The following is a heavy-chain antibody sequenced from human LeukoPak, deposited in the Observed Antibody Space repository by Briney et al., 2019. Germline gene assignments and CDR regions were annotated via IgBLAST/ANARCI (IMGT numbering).Heavy chain of an antibody. Sequence: PSETLSLTCTVSGGSISGYYWSWIRQPPGKGLEWIGEINHSGSTNYNPSLKSRVTISVDTSKNQFSLKLSSVTAADTAVYYCARALTDGYELYYWGQGTLVTVSS. CDR3: ARALTDGYELYY. CDR1: GGSISGYY. CDR2: INHSGST. J-gene: IGHJ4*02. D-gene: IGHD5-18*01. V-gene: IGHV4-34*01.